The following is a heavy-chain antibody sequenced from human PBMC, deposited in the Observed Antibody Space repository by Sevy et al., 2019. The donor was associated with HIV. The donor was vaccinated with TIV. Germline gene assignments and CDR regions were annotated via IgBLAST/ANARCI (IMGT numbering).Heavy chain of an antibody. CDR1: GFTFSYYA. D-gene: IGHD2-2*01. CDR2: ISSNGDST. CDR3: LKDFLRPVVVPAASFDY. Sequence: RGYLRLSCSASGFTFSYYAMHWVRQAPGKGLQYVSGISSNGDSTDYADSVKGRFTISRDNSKNTLYLQMSSLRAEDTAVYYCLKDFLRPVVVPAASFDYWGQGTLVSVSS. J-gene: IGHJ4*02. V-gene: IGHV3-64D*06.